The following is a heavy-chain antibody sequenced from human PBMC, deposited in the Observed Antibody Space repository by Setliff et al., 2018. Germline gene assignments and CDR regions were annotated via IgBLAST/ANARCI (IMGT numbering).Heavy chain of an antibody. Sequence: PSETLSLTCTVSGGPFSGASIWSWIRQPPGKGLEFIGYVYHSGTAKYDPSLESRAIMSVDASKNEISLKLKSVTAEDTAVYYCVRTLFLQYYGGRSGGYFDYWGQGSLVTVSS. CDR3: VRTLFLQYYGGRSGGYFDY. V-gene: IGHV4-59*01. CDR1: GGPFSGAS. CDR2: VYHSGTA. D-gene: IGHD4-17*01. J-gene: IGHJ4*02.